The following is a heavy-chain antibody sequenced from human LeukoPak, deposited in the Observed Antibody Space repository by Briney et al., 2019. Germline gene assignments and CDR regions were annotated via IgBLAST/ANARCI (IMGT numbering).Heavy chain of an antibody. J-gene: IGHJ4*02. CDR2: ISGSSTFI. D-gene: IGHD3-9*01. CDR1: GFTVSSHY. Sequence: GGSLRLSCAASGFTVSSHYMSWVRQAPGKGLEWVSLISGSSTFIYYADSVKGRFTISRDNAKNSLYLQMNSLRAEDTAVYYCAGNRILTGYYLFDYWGQGTLVTVSS. CDR3: AGNRILTGYYLFDY. V-gene: IGHV3-21*01.